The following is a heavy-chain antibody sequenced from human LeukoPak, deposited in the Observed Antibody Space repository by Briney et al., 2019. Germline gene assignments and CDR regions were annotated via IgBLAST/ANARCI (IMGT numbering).Heavy chain of an antibody. CDR1: GGSITGSF. D-gene: IGHD5-24*01. CDR2: LHESGST. Sequence: SETLSLTCTVSGGSITGSFWGWFRQSPGKGLEWIGFLHESGSTIYNASLKGRASISADTSRSQFSLRLTSVTAADTAVYFCTTGGGWLTDYWGRGTLVTVSS. V-gene: IGHV4-59*01. CDR3: TTGGGWLTDY. J-gene: IGHJ4*02.